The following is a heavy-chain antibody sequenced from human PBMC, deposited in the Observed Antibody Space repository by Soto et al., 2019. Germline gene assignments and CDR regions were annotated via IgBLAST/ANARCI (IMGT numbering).Heavy chain of an antibody. J-gene: IGHJ4*02. V-gene: IGHV3-23*01. D-gene: IGHD3-16*02. CDR3: AKASTYEYVWGSFRYYFDH. CDR2: ISGSGDRT. Sequence: PGGSLRLACAASGFSFNIYAMIWVRQAPGKGLEWVSGISGSGDRTHYVDSVKGRFTISRDNVKNTLYLQMNSLRAEDTAVYYCAKASTYEYVWGSFRYYFDHSGQGALVTVSS. CDR1: GFSFNIYA.